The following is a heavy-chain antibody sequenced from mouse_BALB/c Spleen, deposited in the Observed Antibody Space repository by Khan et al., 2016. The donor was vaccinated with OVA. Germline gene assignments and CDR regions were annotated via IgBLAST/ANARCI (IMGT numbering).Heavy chain of an antibody. CDR3: ARGGYGSPFAY. J-gene: IGHJ3*01. Sequence: VELVESGPELVRPGASVKMSCKASGYTFTSFWIHWVKQRPGQDLEWIGMIDPSKSETRLNQKFKDKATLTVDKSSNTAYMQLSRLTSEDSAVYYCARGGYGSPFAYWGQGTLVTVSA. CDR1: GYTFTSFW. CDR2: IDPSKSET. V-gene: IGHV1S127*01. D-gene: IGHD1-1*01.